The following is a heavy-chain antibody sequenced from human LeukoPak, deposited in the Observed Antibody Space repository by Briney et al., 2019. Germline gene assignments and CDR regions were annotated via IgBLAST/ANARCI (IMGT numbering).Heavy chain of an antibody. CDR3: ARHVTYYYDSSGYYPDY. CDR1: GYSFTSYW. D-gene: IGHD3-22*01. Sequence: GESLKISCKGSGYSFTSYWIGWVRQMPGKGLGWMGNIYPGDSDTRYSPSFQGQVTISADKSISTAYLQWSSLKASDTAMYYCARHVTYYYDSSGYYPDYWGQGTLVTVSS. V-gene: IGHV5-51*01. J-gene: IGHJ4*02. CDR2: IYPGDSDT.